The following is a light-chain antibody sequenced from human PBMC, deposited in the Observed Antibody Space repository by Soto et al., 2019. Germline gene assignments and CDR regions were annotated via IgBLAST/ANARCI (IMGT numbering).Light chain of an antibody. J-gene: IGKJ1*01. CDR1: QSVSSNY. Sequence: IVLTQSPGTLSLSPGERATLSCRAGQSVSSNYLAWYQQKPGQAPRLLINAASSRATGIPDRISGRGSGTDFTLTISRLEPEDFAVYYCQQSYRKTFGQGTRVDIK. CDR2: AAS. CDR3: QQSYRKT. V-gene: IGKV3-20*01.